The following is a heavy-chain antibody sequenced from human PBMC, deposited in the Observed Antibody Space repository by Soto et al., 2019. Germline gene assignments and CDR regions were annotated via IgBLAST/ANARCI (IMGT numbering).Heavy chain of an antibody. CDR1: GGSISNHY. CDR2: IYYNGNT. CDR3: TRANWYSEY. D-gene: IGHD7-27*01. Sequence: QVQLQESGPGLVKPSETLSLTRSVSGGSISNHYWSWIRQPPGKGLEWIGYIYYNGNTNYNPSLKCRVTMSVDTSRNQISLKLTTVTAADTAVYYCTRANWYSEYWGQGTLVTVSS. V-gene: IGHV4-59*11. J-gene: IGHJ4*02.